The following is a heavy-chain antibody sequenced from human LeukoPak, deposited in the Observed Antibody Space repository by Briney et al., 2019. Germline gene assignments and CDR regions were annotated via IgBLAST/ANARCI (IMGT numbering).Heavy chain of an antibody. D-gene: IGHD3-10*01. CDR1: GFNFSRYA. CDR2: ISGSGGST. Sequence: GGSLRLSCAASGFNFSRYAMSWVRQAAGKGLDWVSAISGSGGSTYYADSVKGQFTISRDNSKNTLYLQMNGLRAEGTAVYNIAKHTGVLLFGELSIGYWGQGTLSPSPQ. CDR3: AKHTGVLLFGELSIGY. J-gene: IGHJ4*02. V-gene: IGHV3-23*01.